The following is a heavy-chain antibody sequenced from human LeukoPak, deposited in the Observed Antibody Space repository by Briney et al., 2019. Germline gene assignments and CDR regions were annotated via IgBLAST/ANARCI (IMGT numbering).Heavy chain of an antibody. CDR1: GYTFTSYD. Sequence: GASVKVSCKASGYTFTSYDINWVRQATGQGLEWMGWMNPNSGNTGYAQEFQGGVTMTRDTSISTAYMELSSLTSEDTAVYYCARRKPTSGAQYWFDPWGQGTLVTVSS. D-gene: IGHD3-10*01. V-gene: IGHV1-8*01. CDR3: ARRKPTSGAQYWFDP. J-gene: IGHJ5*02. CDR2: MNPNSGNT.